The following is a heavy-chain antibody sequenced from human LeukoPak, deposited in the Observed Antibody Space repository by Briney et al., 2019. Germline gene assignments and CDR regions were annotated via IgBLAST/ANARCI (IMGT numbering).Heavy chain of an antibody. CDR3: ARPGYCSGGSCYGFDP. J-gene: IGHJ5*02. D-gene: IGHD2-15*01. CDR2: IYYSGST. Sequence: SETLSLTCTVSGGSVSSGSYYWSWIRQPPGKGLEWIGYIYYSGSTNYNPSLKSRVTISVDTSKNQFSLKLSSVTAADTAVYYCARPGYCSGGSCYGFDPWGQGTLVTVSS. V-gene: IGHV4-61*01. CDR1: GGSVSSGSYY.